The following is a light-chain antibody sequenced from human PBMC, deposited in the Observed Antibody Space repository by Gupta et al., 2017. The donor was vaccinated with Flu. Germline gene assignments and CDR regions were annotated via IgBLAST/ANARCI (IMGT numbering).Light chain of an antibody. CDR2: LGS. CDR3: MQALQTPLLT. J-gene: IGKJ4*01. CDR1: QSLLHSNGYNY. V-gene: IGKV2-28*01. Sequence: DIVMTESPLSLPVTPGEQPSLSCRSSQSLLHSNGYNYLDWYLQKPGQSPQLLIYLGSNRASGVPDRFIGSGSGTDFTLKISRVEAEEVGVYYCMQALQTPLLTFGGGTKVEIK.